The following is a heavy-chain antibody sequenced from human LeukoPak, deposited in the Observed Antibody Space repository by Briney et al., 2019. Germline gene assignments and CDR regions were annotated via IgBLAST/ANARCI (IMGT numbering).Heavy chain of an antibody. Sequence: GGSLRLSCAASGFTVSSNYMSWVRQAPGKGLEWVSVIYSGGSTYYADSVKGRFTISRDNSKNTLYLQMNSLRAEDTAVYYCASRSRGNPIGLWGQGTPVTVSS. CDR1: GFTVSSNY. D-gene: IGHD2-15*01. J-gene: IGHJ4*02. CDR2: IYSGGST. CDR3: ASRSRGNPIGL. V-gene: IGHV3-66*01.